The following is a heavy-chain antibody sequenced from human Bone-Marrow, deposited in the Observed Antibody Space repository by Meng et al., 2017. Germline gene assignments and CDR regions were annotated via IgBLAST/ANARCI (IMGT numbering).Heavy chain of an antibody. Sequence: ASVKVSCKASGYTFTSYDINWVRQATGQGLEWMGWMNPNSGNTGYAQKFQGRVTMTRNTSISTAYMGLSSLRSEDTAVYYCAVSMLSDYYYYGMDVWGQGTTVTVSS. CDR2: MNPNSGNT. J-gene: IGHJ6*02. D-gene: IGHD2-8*01. V-gene: IGHV1-8*01. CDR3: AVSMLSDYYYYGMDV. CDR1: GYTFTSYD.